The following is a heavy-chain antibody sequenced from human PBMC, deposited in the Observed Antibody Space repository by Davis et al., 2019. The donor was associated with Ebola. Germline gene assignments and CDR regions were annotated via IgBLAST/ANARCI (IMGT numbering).Heavy chain of an antibody. J-gene: IGHJ4*02. CDR2: IDPSDSYT. CDR1: GYSFSTFW. CDR3: ARHRPMSLGYRYFDF. D-gene: IGHD5-12*01. V-gene: IGHV5-10-1*01. Sequence: KVSCKGSGYSFSTFWIAWVRQMPGKGLGWMGRIDPSDSYTNYSPSFQGHVTISADKSISTAYLQWSSLKASDTAMYYCARHRPMSLGYRYFDFWGQGTLVTVTS.